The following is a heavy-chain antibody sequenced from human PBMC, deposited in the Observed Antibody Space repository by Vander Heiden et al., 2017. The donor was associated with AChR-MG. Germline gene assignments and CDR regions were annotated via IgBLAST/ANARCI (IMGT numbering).Heavy chain of an antibody. CDR2: ISSSSSYI. Sequence: EVQLVESGGGLVKPGGSLRPSCAASGFTFSSYSMNWVRQAPGKGLEWVSSISSSSSYIYYADSVKGRFTISRDNAKNSLYLQMNSLRAEDTAVYYCARPAHVHGNDYWGQGTLVTVSS. CDR1: GFTFSSYS. CDR3: ARPAHVHGNDY. V-gene: IGHV3-21*01. D-gene: IGHD1-1*01. J-gene: IGHJ4*02.